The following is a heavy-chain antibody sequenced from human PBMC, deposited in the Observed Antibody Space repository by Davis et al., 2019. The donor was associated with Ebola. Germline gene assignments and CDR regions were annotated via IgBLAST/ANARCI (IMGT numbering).Heavy chain of an antibody. V-gene: IGHV1-2*06. Sequence: ASVKVSCKASGYTFTGYYMHWVRQAPGQGLEWMGRINPNSGGTNYAQKFQGRVTMTTDTSTNTAYMELRSLRSDDTAVYYCARVRILGKLDFDYWGQGTLVTVSS. CDR1: GYTFTGYY. J-gene: IGHJ4*02. CDR3: ARVRILGKLDFDY. CDR2: INPNSGGT. D-gene: IGHD3-3*01.